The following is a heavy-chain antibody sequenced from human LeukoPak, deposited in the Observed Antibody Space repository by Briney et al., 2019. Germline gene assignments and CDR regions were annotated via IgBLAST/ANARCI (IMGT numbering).Heavy chain of an antibody. V-gene: IGHV3-30*03. D-gene: IGHD6-19*01. CDR1: GFTFSSYG. Sequence: GGSLRLSCTASGFTFSSYGMHWVRQAPGKGLEWVAVLSYDGSNKYYADSVKGRFTISRDNSKNTLYLQMNSLRAEDTAVYYCMSSGWSFDAFDIWGQGTMVTVSS. CDR2: LSYDGSNK. J-gene: IGHJ3*02. CDR3: MSSGWSFDAFDI.